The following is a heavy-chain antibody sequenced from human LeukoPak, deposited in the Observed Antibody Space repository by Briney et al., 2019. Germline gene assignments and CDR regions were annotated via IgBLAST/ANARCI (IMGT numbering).Heavy chain of an antibody. Sequence: SETLSLTCTVSGASIISTSYYWGWIRQPPGKGLEWIGGIYYSGNTYYNPSLKSRVTISVDTSKNQFSLKLSSVTATDTAVYYCARFTSTLTMDYWGQGTLVTVSS. CDR3: ARFTSTLTMDY. D-gene: IGHD1-14*01. CDR1: GASIISTSYY. V-gene: IGHV4-39*01. CDR2: IYYSGNT. J-gene: IGHJ4*02.